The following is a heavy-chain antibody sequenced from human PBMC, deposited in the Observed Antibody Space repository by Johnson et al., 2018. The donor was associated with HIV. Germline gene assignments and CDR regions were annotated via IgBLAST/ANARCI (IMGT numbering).Heavy chain of an antibody. CDR1: GFTFSSYG. CDR2: IRYDGRNK. J-gene: IGHJ3*02. V-gene: IGHV3-30*02. CDR3: AKDLVVTAPGAFDI. D-gene: IGHD2-21*02. Sequence: QVQLVESGGGVVQPGGSLRLSCAASGFTFSSYGMHWVRQAPGKGLEWVTFIRYDGRNKYSADSLKGRFTISRDHSKNPQYLQMSSLRAENTAVYYCAKDLVVTAPGAFDIWGQGTMVTVSS.